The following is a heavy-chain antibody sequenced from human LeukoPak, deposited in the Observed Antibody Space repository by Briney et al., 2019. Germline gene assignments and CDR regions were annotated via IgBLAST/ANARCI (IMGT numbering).Heavy chain of an antibody. Sequence: SETLSLTCTVSGGSISSSSYYWGWIRQPPGKGLEWIGSIYYSGSTYYNPSLKSRVTISVDTSKNQFSLKLTSVTAADTAMYYCARHQYSYGYGPFDYWGQGTLVTVSS. CDR3: ARHQYSYGYGPFDY. CDR2: IYYSGST. CDR1: GGSISSSSYY. D-gene: IGHD5-18*01. J-gene: IGHJ4*02. V-gene: IGHV4-39*01.